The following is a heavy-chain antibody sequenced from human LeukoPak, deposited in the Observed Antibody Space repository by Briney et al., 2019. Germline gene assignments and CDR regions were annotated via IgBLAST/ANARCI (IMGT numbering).Heavy chain of an antibody. Sequence: PGGSLRLSCVASGFNFSSYGMHWIRPAPGKGLEWVAFTQYDESNKYNADSVKGRFTISRDNSKNTLFLQMNSLRAEDTAVYFCAKDRAMQGYYDSTGYYGNFYCMDVWGKGTTVTVSS. V-gene: IGHV3-30*02. CDR1: GFNFSSYG. D-gene: IGHD3-22*01. CDR3: AKDRAMQGYYDSTGYYGNFYCMDV. CDR2: TQYDESNK. J-gene: IGHJ6*03.